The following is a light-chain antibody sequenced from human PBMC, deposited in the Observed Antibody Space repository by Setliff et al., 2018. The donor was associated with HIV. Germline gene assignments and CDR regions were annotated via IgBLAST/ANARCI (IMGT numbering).Light chain of an antibody. CDR1: SSDVGGYNY. CDR3: SSYTSSSTYV. V-gene: IGLV2-14*01. J-gene: IGLJ1*01. Sequence: QSVLTQPASVSGSPGQSITISCTGTSSDVGGYNYVSWYQQHPGKAPKLMISDVSKRPSGVSSRFSGSKSGNTASLTTSGLQTEDEADYYCSSYTSSSTYVFGTGTKVTVL. CDR2: DVS.